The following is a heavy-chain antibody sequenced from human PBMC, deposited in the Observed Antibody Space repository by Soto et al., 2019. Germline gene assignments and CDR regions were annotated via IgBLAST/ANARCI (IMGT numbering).Heavy chain of an antibody. Sequence: SETLSLTCTVSGGSISSGGYYWSWIRQHPGKGLEWIGYIYYSGSTYYNPSLKSRVTISVDTSKNQFSLKLSSVTAADTAVYYCARGLMVRGVMRGFDGMDVWGQGTTVTV. D-gene: IGHD3-10*01. J-gene: IGHJ6*02. CDR2: IYYSGST. CDR1: GGSISSGGYY. CDR3: ARGLMVRGVMRGFDGMDV. V-gene: IGHV4-31*03.